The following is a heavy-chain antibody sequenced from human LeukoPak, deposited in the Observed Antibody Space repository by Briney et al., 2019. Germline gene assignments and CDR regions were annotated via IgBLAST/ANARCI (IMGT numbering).Heavy chain of an antibody. CDR2: IWYDGSNK. CDR1: GFTFSSYG. CDR3: ARARDNYDRSGFSALDY. J-gene: IGHJ4*02. Sequence: GGSLRLSCAASGFTFSSYGMHWVRQAPSKGLEWVAVIWYDGSNKNYADSLKDRFTISRDNSKNTLYLQMDSLRAEDTAVYYCARARDNYDRSGFSALDYWGQGTLVTVSS. V-gene: IGHV3-33*01. D-gene: IGHD3-22*01.